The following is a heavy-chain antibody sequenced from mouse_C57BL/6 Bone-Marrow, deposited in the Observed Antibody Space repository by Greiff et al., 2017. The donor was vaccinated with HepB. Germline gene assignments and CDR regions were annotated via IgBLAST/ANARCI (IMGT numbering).Heavy chain of an antibody. CDR3: ARGGGWDEGFAY. CDR1: GYAFSSSW. Sequence: VQGVESGPELVKPGASVKISCKASGYAFSSSWMNWVKQRPGKGLEWIGRIYPGDGDTNYNGKFKGKATLTADKSSSTAYMQLSSLTSEDSAVYFCARGGGWDEGFAYWGQGTLVTVSA. CDR2: IYPGDGDT. J-gene: IGHJ3*01. V-gene: IGHV1-82*01. D-gene: IGHD4-1*01.